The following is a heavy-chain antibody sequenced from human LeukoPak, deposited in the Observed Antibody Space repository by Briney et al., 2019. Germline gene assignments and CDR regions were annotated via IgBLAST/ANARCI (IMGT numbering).Heavy chain of an antibody. CDR3: ARGHQWLVQESWFDP. D-gene: IGHD6-19*01. CDR2: ISYDGSNK. V-gene: IGHV3-30*19. Sequence: GGSLRLSCAASGFTFSSYGMHWVRQAPGKGLEWVAVISYDGSNKYYADSVKGRFTISRDNSKNTLYLQMNSLRAEDTAVYYCARGHQWLVQESWFDPWGQGTLVTVSS. CDR1: GFTFSSYG. J-gene: IGHJ5*02.